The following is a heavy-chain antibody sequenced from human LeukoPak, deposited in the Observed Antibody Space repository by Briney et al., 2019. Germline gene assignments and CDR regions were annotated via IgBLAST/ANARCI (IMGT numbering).Heavy chain of an antibody. Sequence: GGSLRLSCAASGFTFDDYAMHWVRQAPGRGLEWVSLISWDGGSTYYADSVKGRFTISRDNSKNSLYLQMNSLRAEDTALYYCATGALWFGEAVDYWGQGTLVTVSS. D-gene: IGHD3-10*01. CDR2: ISWDGGST. J-gene: IGHJ4*02. CDR3: ATGALWFGEAVDY. V-gene: IGHV3-43D*04. CDR1: GFTFDDYA.